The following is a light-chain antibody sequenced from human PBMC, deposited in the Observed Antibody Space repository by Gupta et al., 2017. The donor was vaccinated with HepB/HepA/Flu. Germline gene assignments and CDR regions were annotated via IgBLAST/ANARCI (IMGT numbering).Light chain of an antibody. CDR2: AYN. CDR3: QSYDSSLSDSWV. Sequence: SVLTQPPSVSGAPGQRVTISCTGSSSNIGAGYDVHWYQQLPGAAPKLLMYAYNRRPSGVPDRFSGSKSGTSASLAITGLQAEDEADYYCQSYDSSLSDSWVFGGGTKLTVL. V-gene: IGLV1-40*01. J-gene: IGLJ3*02. CDR1: SSNIGAGYD.